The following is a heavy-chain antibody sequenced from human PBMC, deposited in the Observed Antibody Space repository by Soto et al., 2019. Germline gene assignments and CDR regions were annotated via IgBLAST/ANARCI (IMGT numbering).Heavy chain of an antibody. Sequence: QVQLVQSGAEVKKPGASVKVSCKASGYTFTSYGISWVRHAPGQGLEGMGWISAYNGNTNYAQKLQGRVTMTTDTSTSTAYMELRSLRSDDTAVYYCARVPAAIRGNGYYYGMDVWGQGNTVTVSS. CDR1: GYTFTSYG. CDR3: ARVPAAIRGNGYYYGMDV. V-gene: IGHV1-18*01. D-gene: IGHD2-2*02. J-gene: IGHJ6*02. CDR2: ISAYNGNT.